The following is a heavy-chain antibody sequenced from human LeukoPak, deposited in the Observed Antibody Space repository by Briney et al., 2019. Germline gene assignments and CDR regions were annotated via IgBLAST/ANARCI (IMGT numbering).Heavy chain of an antibody. Sequence: ASVKVSCKASGYTFTRYGISWVRQAPGQGLEWMEWISADNGDTNSAQKFQDRVTMTTDTSTSTAYMELRSLRSDDTAVYCCARDFFHGHCAGLSCFLLDYWGQGSLVTVSS. CDR2: ISADNGDT. V-gene: IGHV1-18*01. CDR3: ARDFFHGHCAGLSCFLLDY. D-gene: IGHD2-15*01. CDR1: GYTFTRYG. J-gene: IGHJ4*02.